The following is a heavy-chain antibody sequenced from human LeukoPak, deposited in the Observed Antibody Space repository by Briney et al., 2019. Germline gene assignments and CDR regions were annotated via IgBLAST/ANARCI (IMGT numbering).Heavy chain of an antibody. J-gene: IGHJ6*03. Sequence: SETLSLTCTVPGGSIRSYYWSWIRQPAGKGLEWIGRIYTSGSTTYNPSIESRVNMSADTAKNQFSLKLNYVTTANTAVYYCARISDWSRSNCPYYDYMDDWGKGTTVTVSS. D-gene: IGHD2-2*01. CDR1: GGSIRSYY. CDR2: IYTSGST. V-gene: IGHV4-4*07. CDR3: ARISDWSRSNCPYYDYMDD.